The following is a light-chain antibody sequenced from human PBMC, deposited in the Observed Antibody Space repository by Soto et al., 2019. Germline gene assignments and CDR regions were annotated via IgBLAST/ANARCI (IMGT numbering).Light chain of an antibody. J-gene: IGKJ1*01. CDR2: GAS. V-gene: IGKV3-15*01. Sequence: EIVMTQSPATLSVSPGDTATLSCRASQSVSSNLAWYQQKPGQAPRLLISGASTRATGVPARFSGSGSGTECTLTISSLQSEDFAVYYCQQYNNWPPWTFGQGTKVEIK. CDR3: QQYNNWPPWT. CDR1: QSVSSN.